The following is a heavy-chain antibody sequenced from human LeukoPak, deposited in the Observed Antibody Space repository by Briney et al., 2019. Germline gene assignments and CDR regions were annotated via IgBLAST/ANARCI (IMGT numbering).Heavy chain of an antibody. CDR2: ISSSSSTI. CDR3: ARETDMTGMDV. Sequence: GGSLRLSRAASGFTFSSYSMNWVRQAPGKGLEWVSYISSSSSTIYYADSVKGRFTISRDNAKNSLYLQMNSLRAEDTAVYYCARETDMTGMDVWXXGTTVTVSS. D-gene: IGHD3-9*01. CDR1: GFTFSSYS. J-gene: IGHJ6*01. V-gene: IGHV3-48*01.